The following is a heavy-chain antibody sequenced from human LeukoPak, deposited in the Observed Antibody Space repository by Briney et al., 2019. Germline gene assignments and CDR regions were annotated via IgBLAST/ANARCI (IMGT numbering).Heavy chain of an antibody. CDR1: GGSFSGYY. J-gene: IGHJ6*03. D-gene: IGHD3-16*01. Sequence: SETLSLTCAVYGGSFSGYYWSWIRQPPGKGLEWIGEINHSGSTNYNPSLKSRVTISVDTSKNQFSLKLSSVTAADTAVYYCARFGAPVTNYYYYYMDVWGKGTTVTVSS. CDR3: ARFGAPVTNYYYYYMDV. CDR2: INHSGST. V-gene: IGHV4-34*01.